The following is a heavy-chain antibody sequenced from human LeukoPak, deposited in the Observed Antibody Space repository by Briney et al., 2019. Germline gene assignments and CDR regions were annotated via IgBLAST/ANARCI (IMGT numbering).Heavy chain of an antibody. D-gene: IGHD6-13*01. CDR3: ATPSDSSSLGGGFDY. Sequence: GGSLRLSCAASGFTVSSNYMTWVRQAPGKGLEWVSVIYSGGRTHYADSVKGRLTISRDNSKNTMYLQMDSVRVEDTAVYYCATPSDSSSLGGGFDYWGQGTLVTVSS. CDR2: IYSGGRT. V-gene: IGHV3-66*01. J-gene: IGHJ4*02. CDR1: GFTVSSNY.